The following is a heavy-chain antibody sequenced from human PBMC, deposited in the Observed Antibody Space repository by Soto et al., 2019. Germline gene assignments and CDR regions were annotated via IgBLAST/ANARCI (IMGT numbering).Heavy chain of an antibody. CDR3: ARRKGFRVVVPAAPIYNWFDP. V-gene: IGHV1-8*01. D-gene: IGHD2-2*01. CDR2: MNPNSGNT. CDR1: GYTFTSYD. Sequence: GASVKVSCKASGYTFTSYDINWVRQATGQGLEWMGWMNPNSGNTGYAQKFQGRVTMTRNTSISTAYMELSSLRSEDTAVYYCARRKGFRVVVPAAPIYNWFDPWGQGTLVTVSS. J-gene: IGHJ5*02.